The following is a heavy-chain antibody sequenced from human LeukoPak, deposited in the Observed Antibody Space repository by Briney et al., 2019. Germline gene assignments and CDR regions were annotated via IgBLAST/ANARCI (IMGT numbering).Heavy chain of an antibody. CDR1: GFTFSNHI. CDR3: ARDAYHSGDLDQ. V-gene: IGHV3-30*02. CDR2: IRFDGTNR. J-gene: IGHJ4*02. Sequence: PGGSLRLSCAASGFTFSNHIMHWVREAPGKGLEWVSFIRFDGTNRHYVDSVKGRFTISRDNPNNMLYLQINSLKFDDTAVYYCARDAYHSGDLDQWGEGTLVIVSS. D-gene: IGHD3/OR15-3a*01.